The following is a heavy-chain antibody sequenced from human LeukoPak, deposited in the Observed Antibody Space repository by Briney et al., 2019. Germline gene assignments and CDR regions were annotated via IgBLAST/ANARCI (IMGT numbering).Heavy chain of an antibody. Sequence: SGGSLRLSCAASGFTFSSYSMNWVRQAPGKGLEWVSYISSSSSTIYYADSVKGRFTISRDNAKNSLYLQMNSLRAEDTAVYYCAREPGYSYGPPFDYWGQGTLVTVSS. J-gene: IGHJ4*02. CDR3: AREPGYSYGPPFDY. D-gene: IGHD5-18*01. CDR2: ISSSSSTI. V-gene: IGHV3-48*01. CDR1: GFTFSSYS.